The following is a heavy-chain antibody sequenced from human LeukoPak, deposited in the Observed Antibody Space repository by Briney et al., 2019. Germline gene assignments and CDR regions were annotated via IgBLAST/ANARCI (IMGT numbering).Heavy chain of an antibody. D-gene: IGHD3-10*01. CDR3: ARQDGLWVGDLGGWFDF. CDR2: ISTTGST. J-gene: IGHJ5*01. Sequence: SETLSLTCTVSGTSISRHYWSWLRQSAGLGLEWLGYISTTGSTTYNPSLEGRVTMSEDTSQNQLSLTLSSVTAADTAVYFCARQDGLWVGDLGGWFDFWGQGIRVTVSS. V-gene: IGHV4-4*09. CDR1: GTSISRHY.